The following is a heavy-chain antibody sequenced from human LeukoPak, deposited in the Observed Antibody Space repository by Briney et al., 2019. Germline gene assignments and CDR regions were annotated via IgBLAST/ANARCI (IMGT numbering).Heavy chain of an antibody. J-gene: IGHJ4*02. V-gene: IGHV1-69*04. D-gene: IGHD3-3*01. CDR1: GGTFSSYA. CDR2: IIPILGIA. Sequence: SVKVSCKASGGTFSSYAISWVRQAPGQGLEWMGRIIPILGIANYAQKFQGRVTITADESTTTAYMELSSLRSEDTAVYYCASPARMIFGVAWGFDYWGQGTLVTVSS. CDR3: ASPARMIFGVAWGFDY.